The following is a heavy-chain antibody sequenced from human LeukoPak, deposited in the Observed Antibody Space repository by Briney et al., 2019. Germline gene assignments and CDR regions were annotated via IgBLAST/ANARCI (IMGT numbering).Heavy chain of an antibody. J-gene: IGHJ6*02. D-gene: IGHD3-16*01. CDR3: ATYTHWVAGDV. CDR2: LNQDGSAK. CDR1: GFTFSDSR. Sequence: GGSLRLSCAAPGFTFSDSRMSWVPKAPGKGLGWVDNLNQDGSAKGYVDSVKGRSTNSRDNARNPLYLQMSSLRPEDTAVYYCATYTHWVAGDVWGQGTTVTVSS. V-gene: IGHV3-7*01.